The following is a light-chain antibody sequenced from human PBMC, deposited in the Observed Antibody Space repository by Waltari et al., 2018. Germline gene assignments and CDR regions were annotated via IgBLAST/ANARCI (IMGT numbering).Light chain of an antibody. CDR1: QALTTY. J-gene: IGKJ5*01. CDR2: GVS. CDR3: QQLNTYPPT. V-gene: IGKV1-9*01. Sequence: DIQLTQSPSFLSASVGDRVTLNCRASQALTTYLAWYQQKPGKAPKLLIYGVSTLQSGVPSRFSGSGSGADFTLTINSLQPEDFAIYYYQQLNTYPPTFGQGTRLEIK.